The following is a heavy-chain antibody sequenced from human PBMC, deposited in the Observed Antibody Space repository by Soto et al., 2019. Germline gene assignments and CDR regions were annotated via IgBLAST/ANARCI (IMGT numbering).Heavy chain of an antibody. CDR2: INAGNGNT. Sequence: ASVKVSCKASGYTFTSYAMHWVRQAPGQRLEWMGWINAGNGNTKYSQKFQGRVTITRDTSASTAYMELSSLRSEDTAVYYCARDLAVAGTLHAFDIWGQGTMVTVSS. D-gene: IGHD6-19*01. CDR1: GYTFTSYA. J-gene: IGHJ3*02. CDR3: ARDLAVAGTLHAFDI. V-gene: IGHV1-3*01.